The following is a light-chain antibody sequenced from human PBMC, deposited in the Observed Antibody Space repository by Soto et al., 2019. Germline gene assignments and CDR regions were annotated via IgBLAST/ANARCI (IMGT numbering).Light chain of an antibody. Sequence: DIVMTQSPDSLAVSLGERATISCKSSQSVLNSSNNKNHLAWYLQKPGQSPQLLIYEVSTRVSGVPDRFSGSGSGTDFTLEISRVETDDVGIYYCMQSTQLPPTFGQGTRLEIK. V-gene: IGKV4-1*01. CDR1: QSVLNSSNNKNH. J-gene: IGKJ5*01. CDR3: MQSTQLPPT. CDR2: EVS.